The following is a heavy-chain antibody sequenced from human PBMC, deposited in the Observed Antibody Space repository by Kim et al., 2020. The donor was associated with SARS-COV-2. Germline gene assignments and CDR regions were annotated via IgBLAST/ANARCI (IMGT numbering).Heavy chain of an antibody. J-gene: IGHJ4*02. CDR2: IYTSGST. CDR3: ARDSPPRYYDSSGYDWYYFNY. V-gene: IGHV4-4*07. D-gene: IGHD3-22*01. CDR1: GGSISSYY. Sequence: SETLSLTCTVSGGSISSYYWSWIRQPAGKGLEWIGRIYTSGSTNYNPSLKSRVTMSVDTSKNQFSLKLSSVTAADTAVYYCARDSPPRYYDSSGYDWYYFNYWGQGTLVTVSS.